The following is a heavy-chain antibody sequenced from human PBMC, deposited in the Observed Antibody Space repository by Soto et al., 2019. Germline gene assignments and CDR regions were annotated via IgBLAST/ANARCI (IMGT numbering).Heavy chain of an antibody. Sequence: SETLSPTSNVSGRPISNLYWSWIRQPPGKGLEWIGYVYYTGSTSYNPSLKRRVTFSADSSRGQFSLRLNSVTAADTAVYYCARTVLGPDLLADSFVDYYYYMDVWGQGTTVT. CDR3: ARTVLGPDLLADSFVDYYYYMDV. J-gene: IGHJ6*03. D-gene: IGHD3-9*01. CDR1: GRPISNLY. V-gene: IGHV4-59*08. CDR2: VYYTGST.